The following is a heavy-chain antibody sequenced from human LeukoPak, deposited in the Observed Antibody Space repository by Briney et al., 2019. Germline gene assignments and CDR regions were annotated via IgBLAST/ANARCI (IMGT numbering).Heavy chain of an antibody. CDR1: GFTFSNYW. V-gene: IGHV3-74*01. J-gene: IGHJ4*02. D-gene: IGHD6-19*01. Sequence: GGSLRLSCAASGFTFSNYWMHWVRQAPGKGLVWVSRINSDGINTSYADSVKGRFTVSRDNAKNSLYLQMNSLRVEDTAVYYCTRDSGRFRLDYWGQGILVTVSS. CDR3: TRDSGRFRLDY. CDR2: INSDGINT.